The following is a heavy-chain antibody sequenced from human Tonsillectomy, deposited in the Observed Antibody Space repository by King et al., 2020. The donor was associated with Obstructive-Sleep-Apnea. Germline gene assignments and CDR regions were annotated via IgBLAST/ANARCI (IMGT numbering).Heavy chain of an antibody. Sequence: VQLVESGGGVVQPGGSLRLSCAASGFIFSDYGMHWVRQAPGKGLEWVALIWYDGGNKYYADSVKGRFTISRDNSKNTLYLQRNSLRVEDTAVYYCAKVGYGSMPVCDNWGQGTLVTVSS. V-gene: IGHV3-30*02. D-gene: IGHD5-12*01. CDR2: IWYDGGNK. CDR3: AKVGYGSMPVCDN. J-gene: IGHJ4*02. CDR1: GFIFSDYG.